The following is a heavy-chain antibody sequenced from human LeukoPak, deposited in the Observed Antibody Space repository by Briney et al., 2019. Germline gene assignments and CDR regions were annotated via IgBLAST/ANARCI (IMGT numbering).Heavy chain of an antibody. CDR2: ISSSSSYI. V-gene: IGHV3-21*01. CDR3: ASASGYSGWTYYFDY. CDR1: GFTFSSYS. Sequence: GGSLRLSCAASGFTFSSYSMNWVRQAPGKGLEWVSSISSSSSYIYYADSVKGRFTISRDNAKNPLYLQMNSLRAEDTAVYYCASASGYSGWTYYFDYWGQGTLVTVSS. D-gene: IGHD6-19*01. J-gene: IGHJ4*02.